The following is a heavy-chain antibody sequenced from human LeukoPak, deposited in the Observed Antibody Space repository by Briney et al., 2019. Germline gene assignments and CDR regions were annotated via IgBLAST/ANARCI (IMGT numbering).Heavy chain of an antibody. J-gene: IGHJ4*02. D-gene: IGHD3-16*01. V-gene: IGHV3-7*04. CDR3: AGVGGWVNFDY. Sequence: SVKGRFTISRDNAKNSLYLHMNSLRAEDTAVYYCAGVGGWVNFDYWGQGTLVTVSS.